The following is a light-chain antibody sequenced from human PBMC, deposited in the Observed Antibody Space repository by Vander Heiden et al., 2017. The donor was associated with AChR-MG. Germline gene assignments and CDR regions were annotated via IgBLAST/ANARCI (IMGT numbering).Light chain of an antibody. Sequence: IQLTQSPSSLSASVGDRVTITCRASQDISSYLAWYQQKPGKAPKLLIYAASTLQSGVPLRFSGSGSGTDFTLTISSLQPEDFATYYCQQLNSYPPTFGGGTKVEIK. CDR2: AAS. V-gene: IGKV1-9*01. CDR3: QQLNSYPPT. CDR1: QDISSY. J-gene: IGKJ4*01.